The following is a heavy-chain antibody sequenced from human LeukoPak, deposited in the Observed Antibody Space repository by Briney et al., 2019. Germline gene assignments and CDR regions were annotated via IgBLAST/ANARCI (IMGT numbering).Heavy chain of an antibody. CDR2: INPNSGGT. V-gene: IGHV1-2*06. Sequence: ASVKVSCKASGYTFTSYYMHWVRQAPGQGLEWMGRINPNSGGTNYAQKFQGRVTMTRDTSISTAYMELSRLRSDDTAVYYCAREQINYYDSSGYYSYWGQGTLVTVSS. CDR3: AREQINYYDSSGYYSY. CDR1: GYTFTSYY. J-gene: IGHJ4*02. D-gene: IGHD3-22*01.